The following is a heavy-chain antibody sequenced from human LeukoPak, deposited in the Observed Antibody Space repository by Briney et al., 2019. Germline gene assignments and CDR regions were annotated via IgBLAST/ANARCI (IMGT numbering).Heavy chain of an antibody. D-gene: IGHD2-15*01. CDR3: AKRGLRFGYCNGGSCLKPYYFDS. CDR2: IKQDGSEK. CDR1: GFTFSNYW. Sequence: PGGSLRLSCAASGFTFSNYWMNWVRQAPGKGLEWVANIKQDGSEKYYVDSVKGRFTISRDNARSSLYLQMNSLRAEDTAVYYCAKRGLRFGYCNGGSCLKPYYFDSWGQGTPVTVSS. V-gene: IGHV3-7*03. J-gene: IGHJ4*02.